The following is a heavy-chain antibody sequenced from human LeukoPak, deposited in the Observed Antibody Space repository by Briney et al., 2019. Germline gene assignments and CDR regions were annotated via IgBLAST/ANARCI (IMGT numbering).Heavy chain of an antibody. J-gene: IGHJ4*02. D-gene: IGHD2-2*01. Sequence: ASVTVSCTASEYTFTDYYMHWVRQAPGQGLEWMGWINPVSGGTNYVQKFQGRVTMTRDTSISTAYMELSRLRSDDTAVYYCARANFLSCSSTSCLFDYWGQGTLVTVSS. CDR3: ARANFLSCSSTSCLFDY. CDR2: INPVSGGT. V-gene: IGHV1-2*02. CDR1: EYTFTDYY.